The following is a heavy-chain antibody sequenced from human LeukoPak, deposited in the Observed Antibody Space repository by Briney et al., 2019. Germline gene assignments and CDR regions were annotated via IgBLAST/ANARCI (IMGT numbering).Heavy chain of an antibody. J-gene: IGHJ4*02. Sequence: GGSLRLSCAASGFTFSSYGTHWVRQAPGKGLEWVAVISYDGSNKYYADSVKGRFTISRDNSKNTLYLQMNSLRAEDTAVYYCAKDLARNVIAAAGIDYWGQGTLVTVSS. V-gene: IGHV3-30*18. D-gene: IGHD6-13*01. CDR3: AKDLARNVIAAAGIDY. CDR1: GFTFSSYG. CDR2: ISYDGSNK.